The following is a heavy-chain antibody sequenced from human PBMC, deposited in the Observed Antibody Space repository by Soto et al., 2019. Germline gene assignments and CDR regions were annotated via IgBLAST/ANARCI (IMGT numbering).Heavy chain of an antibody. CDR1: GFTFSSYA. J-gene: IGHJ4*02. CDR2: ISGSGGST. D-gene: IGHD6-19*01. CDR3: ARGAVTGTSLFDY. Sequence: GGSLRLSCAASGFTFSSYAMSWVRQAPGKGLEWVSAISGSGGSTYYADSVKGRFTISRDNSKNTLYLQMDSLRHEDTAVYYCARGAVTGTSLFDYWGLGTLVTVSS. V-gene: IGHV3-23*01.